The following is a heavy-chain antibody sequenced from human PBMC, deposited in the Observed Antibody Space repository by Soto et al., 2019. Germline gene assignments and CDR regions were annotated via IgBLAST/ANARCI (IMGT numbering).Heavy chain of an antibody. V-gene: IGHV3-30-3*01. CDR1: GFTFSSYA. J-gene: IGHJ6*02. CDR2: ISYDGSNK. Sequence: VQLVESGGGVVQPGRSLRLSCAASGFTFSSYAMHWVRQAPGKGLAWVAVISYDGSNKYYADSVKGRFTISRDNSKNTLYLQMNSLRAEDTAVYYCARDRIVFNYYYGMDVWGQGTTVTVSS. D-gene: IGHD3-22*01. CDR3: ARDRIVFNYYYGMDV.